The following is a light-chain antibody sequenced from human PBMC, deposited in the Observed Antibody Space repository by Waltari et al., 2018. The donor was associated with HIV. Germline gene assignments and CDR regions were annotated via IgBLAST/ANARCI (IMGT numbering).Light chain of an antibody. CDR1: SSNIGSNY. CDR3: AAWDASLSGNWV. J-gene: IGLJ3*02. Sequence: QSVLTQPPSASGTPGQRVTISCSGSSSNIGSNYVSWYQQLPGPTPKLLIYRNNQRPSGVPDRFSGSKSGTSASLAISGLRSEDEADYYCAAWDASLSGNWVFGGGTKLTVL. V-gene: IGLV1-47*01. CDR2: RNN.